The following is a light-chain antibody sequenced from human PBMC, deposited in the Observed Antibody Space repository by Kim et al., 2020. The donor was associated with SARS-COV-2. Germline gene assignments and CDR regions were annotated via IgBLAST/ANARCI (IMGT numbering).Light chain of an antibody. Sequence: SYELTQPPSVSVSPGQTARITCSGDALPKQYAYWYQQKPGQAPVLVIYKDSERPSGIPERFSGSSSGTTVTLPISGVQAEDDADYYCQSADSSGTWVFCG. CDR1: ALPKQY. CDR3: QSADSSGTWV. CDR2: KDS. J-gene: IGLJ3*02. V-gene: IGLV3-25*03.